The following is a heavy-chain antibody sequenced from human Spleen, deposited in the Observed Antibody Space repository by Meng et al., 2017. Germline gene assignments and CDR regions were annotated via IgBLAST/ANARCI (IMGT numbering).Heavy chain of an antibody. CDR3: ARAEGNWNFVY. V-gene: IGHV4-30-4*01. D-gene: IGHD1-20*01. J-gene: IGHJ4*02. CDR1: GGSISGGDYY. CDR2: IHFSGST. Sequence: QVQLQESGPGLVKPSQSLSLTCTVFGGSISGGDYYWSWIRQPPGKGLEWIGYIHFSGSTYYNPSLNSRITISVDMSRNQFSLRPTSVTSADMAVYYCARAEGNWNFVYWGQGTLVTVSS.